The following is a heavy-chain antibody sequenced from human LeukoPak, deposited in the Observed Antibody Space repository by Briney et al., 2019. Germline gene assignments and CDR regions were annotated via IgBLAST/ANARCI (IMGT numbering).Heavy chain of an antibody. CDR3: AKDPRSSGWYYFDY. V-gene: IGHV3-23*01. J-gene: IGHJ4*02. D-gene: IGHD6-19*01. CDR1: GFTFSSYG. CDR2: ISGSGGST. Sequence: GVLRLSCAASGFTFSSYGMSWVRQAPGKGLEWVSAISGSGGSTYSADSVKGRFTISRDNSKNTLYLQMNSLRAEDTAVYYCAKDPRSSGWYYFDYWGEGTLVTVSS.